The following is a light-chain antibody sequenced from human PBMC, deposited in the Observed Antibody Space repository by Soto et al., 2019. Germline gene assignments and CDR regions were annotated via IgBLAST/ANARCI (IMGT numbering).Light chain of an antibody. Sequence: DIVMTQSPDSLAVSLGERATIKCKSSQSVFYGSNNKNYLAWYQHKPGQPPKLLIYWASTRYSGVPDRFSGSGSGTDFTLTINNLQAEDVAVYYCQQYYRSPDTFGQGTKLEI. CDR3: QQYYRSPDT. V-gene: IGKV4-1*01. CDR2: WAS. J-gene: IGKJ2*01. CDR1: QSVFYGSNNKNY.